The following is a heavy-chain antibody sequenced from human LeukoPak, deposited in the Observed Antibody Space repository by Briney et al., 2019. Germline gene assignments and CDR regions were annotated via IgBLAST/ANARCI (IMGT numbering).Heavy chain of an antibody. D-gene: IGHD6-19*01. CDR2: VSGHGDTT. V-gene: IGHV3-23*01. Sequence: GGSLRLSCAASGFSFTDYAMSWARQPPGKGLEWVSAVSGHGDTTDYVDSVKGRFTISRDNSRNTLYLQMNSLRAEDTAVYYCARAGQAGRLFYFDYWGQGTLVTVSS. J-gene: IGHJ4*02. CDR3: ARAGQAGRLFYFDY. CDR1: GFSFTDYA.